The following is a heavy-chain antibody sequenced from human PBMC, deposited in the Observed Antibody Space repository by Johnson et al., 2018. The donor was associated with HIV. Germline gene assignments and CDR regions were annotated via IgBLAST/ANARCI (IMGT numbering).Heavy chain of an antibody. V-gene: IGHV3-66*01. CDR2: FYSDSNT. CDR1: GFTVSSNY. Sequence: VQLVESGGGLDQPGGSLRLSCAASGFTVSSNYMSWVRQAPGKGLEWVSVFYSDSNTYSSDSVKGRFTISRDNSKNTLYLQMNSLRAEDTAVYYCARERIAAAGLDAFDIWGQGTMVTVSS. D-gene: IGHD6-13*01. J-gene: IGHJ3*02. CDR3: ARERIAAAGLDAFDI.